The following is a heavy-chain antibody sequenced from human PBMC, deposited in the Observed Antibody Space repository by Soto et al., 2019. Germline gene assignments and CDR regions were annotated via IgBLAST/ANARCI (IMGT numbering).Heavy chain of an antibody. V-gene: IGHV1-69*01. J-gene: IGHJ1*01. CDR2: IIPIFGTA. CDR3: ARIGPRYCTNGVCYGGYFQH. D-gene: IGHD2-8*01. CDR1: GGTFSSYA. Sequence: QVQLVQSGAEVKKPGSSVKVSCKASGGTFSSYAISWVRQAPGQGLEWMGGIIPIFGTANYAQKFQGRVTITADESTSTAYMELSSLRSEDTAVYYCARIGPRYCTNGVCYGGYFQHWGQGTLVTVSS.